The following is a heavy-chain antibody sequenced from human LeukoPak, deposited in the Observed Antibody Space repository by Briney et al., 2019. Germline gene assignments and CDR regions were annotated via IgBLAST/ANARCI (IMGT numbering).Heavy chain of an antibody. Sequence: SETLSLTCTVSGGSISSYYWSWIRQPPGKGLEWIGYIYTSGSTKYNPSLRSRVTISVDTSKNQFSLKLSSVIAADTAVYYCARREWELPYAFDIWGQGTMVTVSS. D-gene: IGHD1-26*01. CDR1: GGSISSYY. J-gene: IGHJ3*02. CDR3: ARREWELPYAFDI. CDR2: IYTSGST. V-gene: IGHV4-4*09.